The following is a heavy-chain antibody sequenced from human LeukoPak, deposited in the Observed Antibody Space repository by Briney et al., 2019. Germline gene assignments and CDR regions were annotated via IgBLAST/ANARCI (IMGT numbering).Heavy chain of an antibody. CDR3: AKVGQQLVLVYYYGMDV. V-gene: IGHV3-23*01. CDR2: ISGSGGST. J-gene: IGHJ6*02. CDR1: GFTFSSYA. D-gene: IGHD6-13*01. Sequence: HSGGSLRLSCAASGFTFSSYAMSWVRQAPGKGLEWVSAISGSGGSTYYADSVKGRFTISRDNSKNTLYLQMNSLRAEDTAVYYCAKVGQQLVLVYYYGMDVWGQGTTVTVSS.